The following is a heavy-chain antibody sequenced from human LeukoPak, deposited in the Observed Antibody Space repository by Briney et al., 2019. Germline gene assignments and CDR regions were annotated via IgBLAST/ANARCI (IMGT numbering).Heavy chain of an antibody. Sequence: AASVKVSCKASGGTFSSYAISWVRQAPGQGLEWMGRIIPILGIANYAQKFQGRVTITADKSTSTAYMELSSLRSEDTAVYYCARVGYYDSSGYYGGSPDYWGQGTLVTVSS. J-gene: IGHJ4*02. CDR2: IIPILGIA. V-gene: IGHV1-69*04. D-gene: IGHD3-22*01. CDR1: GGTFSSYA. CDR3: ARVGYYDSSGYYGGSPDY.